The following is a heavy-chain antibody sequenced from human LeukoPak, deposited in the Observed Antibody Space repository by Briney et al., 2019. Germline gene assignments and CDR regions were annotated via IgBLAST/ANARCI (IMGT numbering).Heavy chain of an antibody. CDR1: GCTFSSYY. Sequence: PGGSLRLSCAAYGCTFSSYYRNWVRQAPGKGLEWVSYISNSSSTIYYPASVNRRFIIIRANDKNFTYLLMNSLRAEDTAVYYCARDSVVGATTDYWGQGTLVTVSS. CDR3: ARDSVVGATTDY. J-gene: IGHJ4*02. CDR2: ISNSSSTI. D-gene: IGHD1-26*01. V-gene: IGHV3-48*01.